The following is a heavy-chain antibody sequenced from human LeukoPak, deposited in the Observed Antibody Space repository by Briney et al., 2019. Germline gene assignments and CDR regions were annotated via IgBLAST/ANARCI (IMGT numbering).Heavy chain of an antibody. J-gene: IGHJ4*02. CDR2: ISGSGGST. V-gene: IGHV3-23*01. Sequence: GGSLRLSCAASGFTFSSYAMSWVRQAPGKGLEWVSAISGSGGSTYYADSVKGRFTISRDNSKNTLYLQMNSLRAEDTAVYYCAKVHESEPDDYGHYFDYWGQGTLVTVSS. D-gene: IGHD4-17*01. CDR1: GFTFSSYA. CDR3: AKVHESEPDDYGHYFDY.